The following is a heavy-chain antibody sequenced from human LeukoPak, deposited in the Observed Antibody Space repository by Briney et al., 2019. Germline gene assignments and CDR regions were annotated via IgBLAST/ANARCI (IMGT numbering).Heavy chain of an antibody. D-gene: IGHD1-26*01. CDR3: ARALGGSYSPDY. Sequence: ASVTVSFTASGCTFSSYAISWVRQAPGQGLEWMGGIIPIFGTANYAQKFQGRVTITTDESTSTAYMELSSLRSEDTAVYYCARALGGSYSPDYWGQGTLVTVSS. CDR2: IIPIFGTA. V-gene: IGHV1-69*05. CDR1: GCTFSSYA. J-gene: IGHJ4*02.